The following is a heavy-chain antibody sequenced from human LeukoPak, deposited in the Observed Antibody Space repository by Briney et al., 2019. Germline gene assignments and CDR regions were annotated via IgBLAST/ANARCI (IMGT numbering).Heavy chain of an antibody. CDR2: IYPGDSDT. CDR1: GYSFTSYW. D-gene: IGHD7-27*01. V-gene: IGHV5-51*01. Sequence: GESLKISCKGSGYSFTSYWIGWVRQMPGKGLEWMGIIYPGDSDTRYSPSFQGQVTISADKSISTAYLQWISLKASGTAMYYCARHLGSAISPVGYCDYWGQGTLVTVSS. CDR3: ARHLGSAISPVGYCDY. J-gene: IGHJ4*02.